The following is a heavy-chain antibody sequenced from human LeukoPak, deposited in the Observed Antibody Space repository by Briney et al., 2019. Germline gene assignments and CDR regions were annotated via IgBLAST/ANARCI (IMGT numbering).Heavy chain of an antibody. D-gene: IGHD3-22*01. CDR2: TSYDGSNK. CDR3: VRVLSGSWDWFDP. CDR1: GFTFSSYA. J-gene: IGHJ5*02. V-gene: IGHV3-30*04. Sequence: GGSLRLSCAASGFTFSSYAMSWVRQAPGKGLEWVAVTSYDGSNKYYADSVKGRFTISRDNSKNALYLQMNSLRAEDTALYHCVRVLSGSWDWFDPWGQGTLVTVSS.